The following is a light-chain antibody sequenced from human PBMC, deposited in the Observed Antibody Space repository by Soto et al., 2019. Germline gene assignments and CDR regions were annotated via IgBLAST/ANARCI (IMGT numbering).Light chain of an antibody. J-gene: IGKJ4*01. CDR2: GAS. CDR1: QTVSSAY. CDR3: QQYGSSPHT. V-gene: IGKV3-20*01. Sequence: DIVLTQSPGTLSLSPGERATLSCRTSQTVSSAYLAWYKQKPGQAPRLLIYGASSRATGIPDRFSGSGSGTDFTLTISRLEPEESAVYYCQQYGSSPHTFGGGTKVEIK.